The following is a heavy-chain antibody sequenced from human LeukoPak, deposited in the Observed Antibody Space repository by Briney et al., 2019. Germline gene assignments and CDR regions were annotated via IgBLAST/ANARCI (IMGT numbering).Heavy chain of an antibody. V-gene: IGHV4-59*08. CDR1: GGSISSYY. D-gene: IGHD3-22*01. Sequence: SETLSLTCTVSGGSISSYYRSWIRQPPGKGLEWIGYIYYSGSTNYNPSLKSRVTISVDTSKNQFSLKLSSVTAADTAVYYCARLSYDSSGYYPDYWGQGTLVTVSS. CDR3: ARLSYDSSGYYPDY. J-gene: IGHJ4*02. CDR2: IYYSGST.